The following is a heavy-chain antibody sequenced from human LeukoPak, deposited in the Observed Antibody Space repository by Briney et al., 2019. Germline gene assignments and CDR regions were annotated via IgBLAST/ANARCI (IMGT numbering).Heavy chain of an antibody. D-gene: IGHD5-12*01. Sequence: ASVKVSCKASGYTFTGYYMHWVRQAPGQGLEWMGWINPNSGGTNYAQKFQGRATMTRDTSISTAYMELSRLRSDDTAVYYCRVVAPRPPFDYWIQGTLVTVSS. V-gene: IGHV1-2*02. CDR2: INPNSGGT. J-gene: IGHJ4*02. CDR1: GYTFTGYY. CDR3: RVVAPRPPFDY.